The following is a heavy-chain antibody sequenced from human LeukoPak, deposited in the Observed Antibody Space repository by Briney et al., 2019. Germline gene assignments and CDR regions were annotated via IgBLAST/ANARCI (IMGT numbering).Heavy chain of an antibody. Sequence: GASVKVSCKVSGYTLTELSMHWVRQAPGKGLEWMGRFDPEDGETIYAQKLQDRVTMTTDTSTTTAYMELRSLTSDDTAVYYCARAGAVVDNWFDPWGQGTLVTVSS. CDR2: FDPEDGET. CDR1: GYTLTELS. D-gene: IGHD2-15*01. CDR3: ARAGAVVDNWFDP. J-gene: IGHJ5*02. V-gene: IGHV1-24*01.